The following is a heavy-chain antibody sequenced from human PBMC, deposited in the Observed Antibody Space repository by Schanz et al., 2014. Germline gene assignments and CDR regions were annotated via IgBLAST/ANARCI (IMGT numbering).Heavy chain of an antibody. J-gene: IGHJ4*02. CDR3: ARGIGGYGANNYFDY. D-gene: IGHD5-12*01. Sequence: QVQLVQSGAEVKKPGASVRVSCKASGYTFTTYAMSWVRQAPGQGLEWMGWISAYNGNTKYPQKLQGRVTMTTDTSTSTAYMELSSLRSRDTAVYSCARGIGGYGANNYFDYWGQGTLVSVSS. CDR1: GYTFTTYA. V-gene: IGHV1-18*01. CDR2: ISAYNGNT.